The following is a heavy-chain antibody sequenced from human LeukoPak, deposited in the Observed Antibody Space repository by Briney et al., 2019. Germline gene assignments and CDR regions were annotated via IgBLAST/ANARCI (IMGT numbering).Heavy chain of an antibody. J-gene: IGHJ3*02. V-gene: IGHV1-2*06. CDR3: ARDLSGISSATDAFDI. CDR2: INPNSGGT. Sequence: ASVKVSCKTSGYTFTAYYMHWVRQAPGQGLEWMGRINPNSGGTNYEQKFQGRVTMTRDTSISTAYMELSRLRSDDTAVYFCARDLSGISSATDAFDIWGQGTMVTVSS. CDR1: GYTFTAYY. D-gene: IGHD1-14*01.